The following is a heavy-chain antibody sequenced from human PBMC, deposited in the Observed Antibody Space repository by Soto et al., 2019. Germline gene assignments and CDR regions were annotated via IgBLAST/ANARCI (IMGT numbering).Heavy chain of an antibody. J-gene: IGHJ4*02. CDR3: ASDSTGPFGY. V-gene: IGHV3-21*01. Sequence: PGGSLRLSCAASGFTFSSYSMNWVRQAPGRGLEWVSSISSSSSYIYYADSVKGRFTISRDNAKNSLYLQMNSLRAEDTAVYYCASDSTGPFGYWGQGTLVTVSS. D-gene: IGHD3-16*01. CDR1: GFTFSSYS. CDR2: ISSSSSYI.